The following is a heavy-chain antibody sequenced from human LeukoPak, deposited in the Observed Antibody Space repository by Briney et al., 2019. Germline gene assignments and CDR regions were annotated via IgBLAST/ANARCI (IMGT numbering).Heavy chain of an antibody. CDR2: IHSSGTVK. V-gene: IGHV3-48*03. CDR3: ALLTVASDFDY. Sequence: GGSLRLSCVVSRFPFSIYEMNWVRQAPGKGLEWVSNIHSSGTVKYYSDSVKGRFSISRDNAKSSLYLQMNSLGVEDTAVYYCALLTVASDFDYWGQGALVTVSS. CDR1: RFPFSIYE. D-gene: IGHD5-12*01. J-gene: IGHJ4*02.